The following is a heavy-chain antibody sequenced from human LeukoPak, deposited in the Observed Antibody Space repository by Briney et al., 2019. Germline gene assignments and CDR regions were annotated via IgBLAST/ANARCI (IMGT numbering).Heavy chain of an antibody. Sequence: SVKVSCKASGGTFSSYAIGWVRQAPGQGLEWMGGIIPIFGTANYAQKFQGRVTITADESTSTAYMELSSLRSEDTAVYYCARGLTIAAAGEGNWFDPWGQGTLVTVSS. D-gene: IGHD6-13*01. CDR2: IIPIFGTA. J-gene: IGHJ5*02. CDR1: GGTFSSYA. V-gene: IGHV1-69*13. CDR3: ARGLTIAAAGEGNWFDP.